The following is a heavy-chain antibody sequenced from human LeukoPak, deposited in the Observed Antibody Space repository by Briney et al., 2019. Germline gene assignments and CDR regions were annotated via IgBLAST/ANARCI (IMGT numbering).Heavy chain of an antibody. V-gene: IGHV3-7*01. CDR2: IKGDGSEK. J-gene: IGHJ4*02. D-gene: IGHD2-21*01. Sequence: GSLRLSCAASGFTFNSYAMSWVRQAPGKGLEWVANIKGDGSEKWYLDSVKGRFTTSRDNAKTSAYLQMDSLRGEDTAVYYCVAIAGDYWGQGILVSVSS. CDR3: VAIAGDY. CDR1: GFTFNSYA.